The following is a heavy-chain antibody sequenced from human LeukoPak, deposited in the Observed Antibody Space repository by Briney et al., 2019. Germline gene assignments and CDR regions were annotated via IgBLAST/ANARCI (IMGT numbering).Heavy chain of an antibody. Sequence: SETLSLTCAVYGGSFSGYYWAWIRQPPGKGLEWIGEINHSGSTTYNPSLKSRVTMSVDTSKNQFSLKLSSVTAADTAVYYCARDQQYSSSSRFDYWGQGTLVTVSS. CDR2: INHSGST. V-gene: IGHV4-34*10. CDR1: GGSFSGYY. J-gene: IGHJ4*02. D-gene: IGHD6-6*01. CDR3: ARDQQYSSSSRFDY.